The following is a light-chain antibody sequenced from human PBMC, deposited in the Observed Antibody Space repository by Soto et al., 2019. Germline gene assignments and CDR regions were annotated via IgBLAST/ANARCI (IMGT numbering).Light chain of an antibody. J-gene: IGLJ1*01. CDR2: DVS. CDR1: SSDIGGYNY. Sequence: QSVLTQPASVSGSPGQSITISCTGTSSDIGGYNYVSWYQQHPGKAPKLMICDVSDRPSGVSNRFSGSKSGNTASLTISGLQAEDEAHYYCCSYTSSNTLYVFGTGTKLTVL. CDR3: CSYTSSNTLYV. V-gene: IGLV2-14*03.